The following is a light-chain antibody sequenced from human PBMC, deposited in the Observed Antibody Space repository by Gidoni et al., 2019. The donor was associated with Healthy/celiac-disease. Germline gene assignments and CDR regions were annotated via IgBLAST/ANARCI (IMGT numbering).Light chain of an antibody. CDR2: AAS. Sequence: DIQFTQSPSFLSASVGDRVTITCWASQGISSYLAWYQQKPGKAPKLLIYAASTLQSGVPSRFSGSGSGTEFTLTISSLQPEDFATYYCQQLNSYLCSFGQGTKLEIK. J-gene: IGKJ2*04. CDR3: QQLNSYLCS. CDR1: QGISSY. V-gene: IGKV1-9*01.